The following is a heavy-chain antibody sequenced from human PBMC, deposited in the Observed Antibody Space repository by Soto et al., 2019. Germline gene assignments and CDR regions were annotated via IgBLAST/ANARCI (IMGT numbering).Heavy chain of an antibody. Sequence: ASVKVSCKASGYTFTSYYVHWVRQTPGQGLEWMGVIGPSGGSTNYAQKFQGRVTMTRDTSISTAYMELSRLRSDDTAVYYCARGQYDFWSGPYYYYGMDVRGQGTTVTVSS. D-gene: IGHD3-3*01. CDR3: ARGQYDFWSGPYYYYGMDV. J-gene: IGHJ6*02. CDR2: IGPSGGST. CDR1: GYTFTSYY. V-gene: IGHV1-46*01.